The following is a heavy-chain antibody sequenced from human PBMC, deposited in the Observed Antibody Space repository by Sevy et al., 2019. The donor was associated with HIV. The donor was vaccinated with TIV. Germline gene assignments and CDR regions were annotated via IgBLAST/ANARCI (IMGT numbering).Heavy chain of an antibody. V-gene: IGHV4-38-2*02. CDR1: YFSISSGYY. CDR3: VRGIRGNNCNYPFDY. D-gene: IGHD1-7*01. Sequence: SETLSLTCSVSYFSISSGYYWGWVRQPPGKGLEWIGYMFHSGNTYHNPSLTSRVTISVDTSQNQVSLELTSVTAADTAVYYCVRGIRGNNCNYPFDYWGQGIMVTVSS. J-gene: IGHJ4*02. CDR2: MFHSGNT.